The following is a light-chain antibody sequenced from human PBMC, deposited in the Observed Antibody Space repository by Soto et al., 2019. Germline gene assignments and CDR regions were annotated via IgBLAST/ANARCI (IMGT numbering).Light chain of an antibody. CDR1: QSISSW. V-gene: IGKV3-15*01. Sequence: MTQSPASLSASVVDRVTITCLASQSISSWLAWYQQKPGQAPRLLVYDKSSRAPGVPARFSGSGTGTDFTLTINSLQSEDFGVYYCQQYNNWPPSTFGQGTRLEIK. J-gene: IGKJ5*01. CDR2: DKS. CDR3: QQYNNWPPST.